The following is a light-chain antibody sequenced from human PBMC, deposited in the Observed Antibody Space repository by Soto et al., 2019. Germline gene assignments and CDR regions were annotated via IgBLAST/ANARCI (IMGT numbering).Light chain of an antibody. CDR2: AAS. J-gene: IGKJ5*01. V-gene: IGKV1-39*01. CDR3: QQSYSTPIT. CDR1: QGISFY. Sequence: EIPETQSASSLSASQGVGVTITCRASQGISFYLNWYQQKPGNAPKVLIYAASNLQTGVPSRFSGSGSGTDFTLTINSLQPEDFATYSCQQSYSTPITFGQGTLLEIK.